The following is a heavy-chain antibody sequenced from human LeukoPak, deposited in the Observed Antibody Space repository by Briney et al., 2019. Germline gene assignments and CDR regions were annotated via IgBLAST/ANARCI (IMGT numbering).Heavy chain of an antibody. D-gene: IGHD3-10*01. CDR1: GGSLSSGGYY. CDR2: VDYSGST. CDR3: ARYGSGSTWFDP. J-gene: IGHJ5*02. V-gene: IGHV4-31*03. Sequence: SETLSLTCTVSGGSLSSGGYYWTWIRQHPGKGLEWIGYVDYSGSTYYNPTLKSRVTISVDTSKNQFSLRLSSVTAADTAVYYCARYGSGSTWFDPWGQGTLVTVSS.